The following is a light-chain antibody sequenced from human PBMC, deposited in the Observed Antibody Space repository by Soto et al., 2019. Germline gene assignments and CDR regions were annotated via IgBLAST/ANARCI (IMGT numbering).Light chain of an antibody. CDR1: QSVSSNY. CDR2: DAS. CDR3: QQYGTSPPLP. J-gene: IGKJ4*01. Sequence: ESVFTQSPGTLSLSPGERATLSCRASQSVSSNYLAWYQQKPGQAPRLLIYDASSRDTGIPDRFSGNGSATDFTLTISRLEPDDCAVYYCQQYGTSPPLPFGGGTKVEIK. V-gene: IGKV3-20*01.